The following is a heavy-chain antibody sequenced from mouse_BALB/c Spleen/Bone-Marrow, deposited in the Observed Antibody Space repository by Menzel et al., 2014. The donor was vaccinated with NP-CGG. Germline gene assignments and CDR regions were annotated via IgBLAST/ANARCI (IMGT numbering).Heavy chain of an antibody. CDR2: INPSTGYT. CDR3: ARRAYGGSYGFAH. D-gene: IGHD1-1*01. V-gene: IGHV1-7*01. Sequence: QVQLQQSGAELAKPGASVKMSCKASGYTFTSYWMHWVKQRPGQGLEWIGYINPSTGYTEYNQKFKDKATLTADKSSSTAYMQLSSLTSEDSAVYYCARRAYGGSYGFAHWGQGTLVTVSA. CDR1: GYTFTSYW. J-gene: IGHJ3*01.